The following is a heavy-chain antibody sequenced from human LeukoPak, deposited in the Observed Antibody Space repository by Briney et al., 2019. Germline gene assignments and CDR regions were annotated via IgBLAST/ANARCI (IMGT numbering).Heavy chain of an antibody. J-gene: IGHJ4*02. CDR3: AHKKRWLRGQYYFDY. Sequence: VSGPTLVNPTQTLTLTCTFSGFSLSTSGVGVGWIRQPPGKALEWIALIYWDDDKRYSPSLKSRLTITKDTSKNQVVLTMTNMDPVDTATYYCAHKKRWLRGQYYFDYWGQGTLVTVSS. V-gene: IGHV2-5*02. D-gene: IGHD5-24*01. CDR1: GFSLSTSGVG. CDR2: IYWDDDK.